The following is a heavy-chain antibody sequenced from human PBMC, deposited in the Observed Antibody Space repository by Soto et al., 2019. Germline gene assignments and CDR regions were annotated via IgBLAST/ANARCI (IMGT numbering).Heavy chain of an antibody. CDR1: GFTFSSYA. Sequence: EVQLLESGGGLVQPGGSLRLSCAASGFTFSSYAMSWVRQAPGKGLEWVSAISGSGGSTYYADSVKGRFTISRDNSKNTLYLQMNSLRAEDTAVYYCAKDSVGSSGWFPRNWFDPWGQGTLVTVSS. J-gene: IGHJ5*02. V-gene: IGHV3-23*01. CDR3: AKDSVGSSGWFPRNWFDP. CDR2: ISGSGGST. D-gene: IGHD6-19*01.